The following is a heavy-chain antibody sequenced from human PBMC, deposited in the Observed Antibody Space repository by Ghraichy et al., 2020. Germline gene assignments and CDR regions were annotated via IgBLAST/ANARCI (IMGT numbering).Heavy chain of an antibody. CDR2: IYYNGIT. J-gene: IGHJ4*02. V-gene: IGHV4-39*01. D-gene: IGHD1-1*01. CDR3: ASSTSTAFDY. Sequence: WIGNIYYNGITYYNPSLESRVPISIDTSKNQFSLKLSSVTATDTAVYYCASSTSTAFDYWGQGTPVTVSS.